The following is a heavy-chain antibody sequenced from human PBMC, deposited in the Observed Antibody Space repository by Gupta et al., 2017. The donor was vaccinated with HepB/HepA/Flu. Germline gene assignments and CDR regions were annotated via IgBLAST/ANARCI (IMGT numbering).Heavy chain of an antibody. Sequence: VHVLQSGAALHKPGACFRLSCQSSVYRFIVLYLHWVRQVPGQLIEWLGRISPNKGEEIYAEKFRDRSSKTWDISIKSVFMELSRLTSNETAVYCCGRSSTGTMDHVWLGGYYDYWGQGTRIIVST. CDR2: ISPNKGEE. J-gene: IGHJ4*03. CDR3: GRSSTGTMDHVWLGGYYDY. D-gene: IGHD1-1*01. V-gene: IGHV1-2*06. CDR1: VYRFIVLY.